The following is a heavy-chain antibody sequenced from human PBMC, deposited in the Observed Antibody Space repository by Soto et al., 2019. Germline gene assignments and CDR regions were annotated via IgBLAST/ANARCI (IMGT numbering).Heavy chain of an antibody. J-gene: IGHJ4*02. CDR1: GGSFSGYY. V-gene: IGHV4-34*01. Sequence: SETLSLTCAFYGGSFSGYYWSWIRQPPGKGLEWIGEINHSGSTNYNPSLKSRVTISVDTSKNQFSLKLSSVTAADTAVYYCARGEREYCSGGSCSPALLYYFDYWGQGTLVTVSS. CDR2: INHSGST. D-gene: IGHD2-15*01. CDR3: ARGEREYCSGGSCSPALLYYFDY.